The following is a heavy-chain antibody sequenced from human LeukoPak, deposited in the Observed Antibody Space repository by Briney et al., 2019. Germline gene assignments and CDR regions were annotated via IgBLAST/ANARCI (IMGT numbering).Heavy chain of an antibody. J-gene: IGHJ4*02. D-gene: IGHD7-27*01. CDR1: GFTFSSYS. CDR3: ARDGVPNWGFFDY. V-gene: IGHV3-21*01. CDR2: ISSSSSYI. Sequence: GGSLRLSCAASGFTFSSYSMNWVRQAPGKGLEWVSSISSSSSYIYYADSVKGRFTISRDNAKNSLYLQTNSLRAEDTAVYYCARDGVPNWGFFDYWGQGTLVTVSS.